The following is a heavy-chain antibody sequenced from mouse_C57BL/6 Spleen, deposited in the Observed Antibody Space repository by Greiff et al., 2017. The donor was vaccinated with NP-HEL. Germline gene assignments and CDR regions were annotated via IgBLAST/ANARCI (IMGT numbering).Heavy chain of an antibody. CDR3: ARSGITTVVGAMDY. Sequence: QVQLKQPGAELVKPGASVKLSCKASGYTFTSYWMHWVKQRPGQGLEWIGMIHPNSGSTNYNEKFKSKATLTVDKSSSTAYMQLSSLTSEDSAVYYCARSGITTVVGAMDYWGQGTSVTVSS. CDR2: IHPNSGST. CDR1: GYTFTSYW. V-gene: IGHV1-64*01. D-gene: IGHD1-1*01. J-gene: IGHJ4*01.